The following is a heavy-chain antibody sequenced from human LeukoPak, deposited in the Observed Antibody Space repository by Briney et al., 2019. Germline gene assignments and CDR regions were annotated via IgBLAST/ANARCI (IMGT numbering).Heavy chain of an antibody. Sequence: GSLRLSCAASGFTYRTSGMSWVRQAPGKGLEWVSAISGSGVSTYYADSVKGRFTISRDNSKNTLYLQMNSLRAEDTAVYYCAKEYGYTYGEFDYWGQGTLVTVSS. CDR3: AKEYGYTYGEFDY. D-gene: IGHD5-18*01. CDR2: ISGSGVST. J-gene: IGHJ4*02. V-gene: IGHV3-23*01. CDR1: GFTYRTSG.